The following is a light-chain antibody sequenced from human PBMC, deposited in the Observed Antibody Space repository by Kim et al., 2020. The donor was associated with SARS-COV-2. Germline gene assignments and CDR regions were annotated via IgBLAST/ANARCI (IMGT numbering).Light chain of an antibody. V-gene: IGKV3-15*01. Sequence: EIVMTQSPATLSVSPGERATRSCRASQSVNSNLAWYQQKPGQAPRLLIYGASTRATDIPDRFSGSGSGTEFTLIISNLHSEDIAVYYCQQYDNWRPYTFGQGTKLEI. CDR3: QQYDNWRPYT. CDR2: GAS. J-gene: IGKJ2*01. CDR1: QSVNSN.